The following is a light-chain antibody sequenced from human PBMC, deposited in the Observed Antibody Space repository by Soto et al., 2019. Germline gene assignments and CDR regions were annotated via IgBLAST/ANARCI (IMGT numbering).Light chain of an antibody. J-gene: IGLJ1*01. Sequence: QSVLTQPPSASGTPGQRVNISCSGSSSNIGSNYVYWYRQFPGTAPKLLIQRNNQRPSGVPARFSGSKSGTSASLAISGLRSEDEADYYCQSYDSSLSGWVFGTGTKLTVL. CDR1: SSNIGSNY. CDR3: QSYDSSLSGWV. V-gene: IGLV1-47*01. CDR2: RNN.